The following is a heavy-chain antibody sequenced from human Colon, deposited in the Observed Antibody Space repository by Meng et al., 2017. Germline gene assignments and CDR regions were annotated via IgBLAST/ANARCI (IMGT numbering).Heavy chain of an antibody. CDR2: INHSGST. Sequence: VQLQQWGAGLVKPSETPAPSCAVYAGSFSGYYWSWVRQPPGKGLEWIGEINHSGSTNYNPSLKSRVTISIDTSKSQFSLKLTSVTAADTAVYYCVRSSGWVRTGFDPWGQGTLVTVSS. CDR3: VRSSGWVRTGFDP. V-gene: IGHV4-34*01. CDR1: AGSFSGYY. D-gene: IGHD6-19*01. J-gene: IGHJ5*02.